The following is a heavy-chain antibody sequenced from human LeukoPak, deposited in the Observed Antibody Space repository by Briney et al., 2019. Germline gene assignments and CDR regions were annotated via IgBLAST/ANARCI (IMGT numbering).Heavy chain of an antibody. J-gene: IGHJ4*02. Sequence: PGGSLRLSCAASGFTFSSYSMNWVRQAPGKGLEWVSSISSSSSYIYYADSVKGRFTISRDNAKNSLYLQTNSLRAEDTAVYYCARDGRDFDFDYWGQGTLVTVSS. CDR2: ISSSSSYI. V-gene: IGHV3-21*01. CDR3: ARDGRDFDFDY. CDR1: GFTFSSYS. D-gene: IGHD1-26*01.